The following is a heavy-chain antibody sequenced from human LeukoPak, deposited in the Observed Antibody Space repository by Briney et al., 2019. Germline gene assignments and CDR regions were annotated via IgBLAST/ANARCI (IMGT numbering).Heavy chain of an antibody. CDR3: ARDAGGGDS. J-gene: IGHJ5*02. CDR2: INHSGST. CDR1: GGSFSGYY. V-gene: IGHV4-34*01. Sequence: SETLSLTCAVYGGSFSGYYWSWIRQPPGKGLEWIGEINHSGSTNYNPSLKNRVTISVDTSNNQFSLTLSSVTAADTAVYYCARDAGGGDSWGQGTLVTVSS. D-gene: IGHD2-21*01.